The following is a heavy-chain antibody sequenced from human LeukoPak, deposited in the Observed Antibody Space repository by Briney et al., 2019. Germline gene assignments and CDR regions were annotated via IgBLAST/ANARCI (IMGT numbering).Heavy chain of an antibody. V-gene: IGHV4-34*01. J-gene: IGHJ4*02. CDR1: GGSFSGYY. CDR2: INHSGST. Sequence: SETLSLTCAVYGGSFSGYYWSWIRQPPGKGLEWIGEINHSGSTNYNPSLKSRVTISVDTSKNQFSLKPSSVTAADTAVYYCARGLGAADDYWGQGTLVTVSS. CDR3: ARGLGAADDY. D-gene: IGHD3-10*01.